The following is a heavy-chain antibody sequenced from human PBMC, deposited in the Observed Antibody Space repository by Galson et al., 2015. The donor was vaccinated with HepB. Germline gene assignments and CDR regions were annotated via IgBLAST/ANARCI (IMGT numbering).Heavy chain of an antibody. Sequence: CAISGDSVSSNSAAWNWIRQSPSRGLEWLGRTYYGSKWYNDYAVSVKSRITIDPDTSKNQFSLQLNSVTPEDTAVYYCAVLRDGYNHHDAFDIWGQGTMVTVSS. D-gene: IGHD5-24*01. CDR3: AVLRDGYNHHDAFDI. J-gene: IGHJ3*02. CDR1: GDSVSSNSAA. V-gene: IGHV6-1*01. CDR2: TYYGSKWYN.